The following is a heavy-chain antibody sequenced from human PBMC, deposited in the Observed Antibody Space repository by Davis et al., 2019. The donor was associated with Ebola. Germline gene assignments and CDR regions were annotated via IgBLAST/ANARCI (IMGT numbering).Heavy chain of an antibody. CDR3: ARHSFYRGGDYYYYYGMDV. Sequence: SETLSLTCTVSGGSISSYYWSWIRQPPGKGLEWIGYIYYSGSTNYNPSLKSRVTISVDTSKNQFSLKLSSVTAADTAVYYCARHSFYRGGDYYYYYGMDVWGQGTTVTVSS. V-gene: IGHV4-59*08. D-gene: IGHD3-10*01. CDR1: GGSISSYY. CDR2: IYYSGST. J-gene: IGHJ6*02.